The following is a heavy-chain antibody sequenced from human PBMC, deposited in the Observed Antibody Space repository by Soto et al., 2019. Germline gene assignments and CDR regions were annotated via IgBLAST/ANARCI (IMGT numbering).Heavy chain of an antibody. V-gene: IGHV1-69*02. D-gene: IGHD6-13*01. CDR3: TRGLLVEAAGIKSSKKYYLAY. CDR2: IIPILGIT. Sequence: SVKVSCKASGGTFSSYTITWMRQAPGQGLEWMGRIIPILGITNYAQKFQGRVTITADKSTSTAYMELSSLRSDDTAVYYCTRGLLVEAAGIKSSKKYYLAYWGQGTLVTVSS. J-gene: IGHJ4*02. CDR1: GGTFSSYT.